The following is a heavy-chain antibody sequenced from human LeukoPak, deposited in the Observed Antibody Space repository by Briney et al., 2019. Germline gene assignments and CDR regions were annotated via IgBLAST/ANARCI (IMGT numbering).Heavy chain of an antibody. J-gene: IGHJ4*02. CDR2: MNPNSGYT. CDR1: GYTFTSYD. D-gene: IGHD3-22*01. CDR3: ARSGDSSGYFDY. V-gene: IGHV1-8*01. Sequence: ASVKVSCKASGYTFTSYDINWVRQATGQGLEWMGWMNPNSGYTGYAQKFQGRVTMTRNTSISTAYMELSSLRSEDTAVYYCARSGDSSGYFDYWGQGTLVTVSS.